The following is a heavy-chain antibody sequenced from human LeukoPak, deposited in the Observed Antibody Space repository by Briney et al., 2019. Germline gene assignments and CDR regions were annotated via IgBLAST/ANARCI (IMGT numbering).Heavy chain of an antibody. V-gene: IGHV3-21*01. D-gene: IGHD6-13*01. J-gene: IGHJ5*02. CDR2: ISSSSSYI. CDR3: ARVLSIAAAGNNWFDP. Sequence: GGSVRLSCAASGFSFSSYSMNWVRQAPGKGLEWVSSISSSSSYIYYADSVKGRFTISRDNAKNSLYLQMNSLRAEDTAVYYCARVLSIAAAGNNWFDPWGQGTLVTVSS. CDR1: GFSFSSYS.